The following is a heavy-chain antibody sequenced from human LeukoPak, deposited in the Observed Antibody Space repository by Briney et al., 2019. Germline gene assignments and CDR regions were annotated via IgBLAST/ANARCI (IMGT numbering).Heavy chain of an antibody. V-gene: IGHV4-34*01. J-gene: IGHJ5*02. CDR3: ARNKLGYCSGGSCSGFDP. D-gene: IGHD2-15*01. Sequence: SETLSLTCAVYGGSFSGYYWSWIRQPPGKGLEWIGEINHSGSTNYNPSLKSRVTISVDTSKNQFSLKLSSVTAADTAVYYWARNKLGYCSGGSCSGFDPWGQGTLVTVSS. CDR2: INHSGST. CDR1: GGSFSGYY.